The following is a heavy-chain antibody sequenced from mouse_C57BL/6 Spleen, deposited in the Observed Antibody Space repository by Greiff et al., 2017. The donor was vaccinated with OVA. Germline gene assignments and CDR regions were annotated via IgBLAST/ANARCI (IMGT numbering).Heavy chain of an antibody. CDR3: ARNWDYYAMDY. V-gene: IGHV1-76*01. J-gene: IGHJ4*01. Sequence: VQLQESGAELVRPGASVKLSCKASGYTFTDYYINWVKQRPGQGLEWIARIYPGSGNTYYNEKFKGKATLTAEKSSSTAYMQLSSLTSEDSAVYFCARNWDYYAMDYWGQGTSVTVSS. CDR2: IYPGSGNT. D-gene: IGHD4-1*01. CDR1: GYTFTDYY.